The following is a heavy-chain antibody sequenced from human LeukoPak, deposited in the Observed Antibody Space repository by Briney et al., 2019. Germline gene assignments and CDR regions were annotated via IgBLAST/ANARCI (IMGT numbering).Heavy chain of an antibody. CDR3: ARGPVDYVWGSYRLSGYYYYMDV. CDR1: GGSISSSSYY. V-gene: IGHV4-61*01. Sequence: PFETLSLTCTVSGGSISSSSYYWSWIRQPPGKGLEWIGFSYYNGNTNYNPSLKSRVTISVDMSKNQFSLSLRSVTAADTAVYYCARGPVDYVWGSYRLSGYYYYMDVWGKGTTVTISS. J-gene: IGHJ6*03. D-gene: IGHD3-16*02. CDR2: SYYNGNT.